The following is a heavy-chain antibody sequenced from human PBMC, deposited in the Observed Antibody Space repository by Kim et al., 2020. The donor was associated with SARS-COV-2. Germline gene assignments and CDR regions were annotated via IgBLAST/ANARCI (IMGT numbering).Heavy chain of an antibody. CDR2: VYPGDSES. CDR3: TRGSPACSSSTCYPDWFDP. D-gene: IGHD2-2*01. Sequence: GESLKISCKGSGYTFTNYWIGWVRQMPGKGLEYMGLVYPGDSESRYSPSFQGQVIISVDTSIRTAYLQWTSLKASDTAMYYCTRGSPACSSSTCYPDWFDPWGQGTLVTVSS. J-gene: IGHJ5*02. CDR1: GYTFTNYW. V-gene: IGHV5-51*01.